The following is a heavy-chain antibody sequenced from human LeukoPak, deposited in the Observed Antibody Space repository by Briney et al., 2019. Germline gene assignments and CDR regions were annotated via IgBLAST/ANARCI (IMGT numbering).Heavy chain of an antibody. Sequence: GASVKVSCKASGGTFSSYAISWVRQAPGQGLEWMGGIIPIFGTANYAQKFQGRVTITADKSTSTAYMELSSLRSEDTAVYYCATGGYYYGSGSPRYSYYGMDVWGQGTTVTVSS. CDR2: IIPIFGTA. V-gene: IGHV1-69*06. CDR1: GGTFSSYA. D-gene: IGHD3-10*01. CDR3: ATGGYYYGSGSPRYSYYGMDV. J-gene: IGHJ6*02.